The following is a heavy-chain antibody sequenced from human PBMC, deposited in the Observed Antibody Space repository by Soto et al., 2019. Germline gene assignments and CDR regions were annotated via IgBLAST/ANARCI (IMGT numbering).Heavy chain of an antibody. V-gene: IGHV4-4*02. CDR3: ARDLEGSGNSYSGDY. D-gene: IGHD3-10*01. CDR2: IYQSGTT. J-gene: IGHJ4*02. CDR1: GGSISSRDW. Sequence: QVHLQESGPGLVKPSGTLSLTCVVSGGSISSRDWWSWVRQSPGKGLEWIGEIYQSGTTNYNPSLRSRVTISIDRTKTQFSLKLTSVTAADTAIYYCARDLEGSGNSYSGDYWGRGTLVTVSS.